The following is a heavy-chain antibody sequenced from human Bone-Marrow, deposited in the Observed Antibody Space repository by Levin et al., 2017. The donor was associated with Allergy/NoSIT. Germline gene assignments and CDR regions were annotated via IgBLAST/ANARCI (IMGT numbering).Heavy chain of an antibody. D-gene: IGHD2-21*01. Sequence: PSQTLSLTCTVSGGSISNYYWSWIRQPPGKGLEWIGHVYSSGNTNYSPSLKSRVTISADTSKNQFSLKLSSVTAADTAVYYCARWKDCGGDCYFLDYWGQGTLVTVSS. CDR2: VYSSGNT. J-gene: IGHJ4*02. CDR3: ARWKDCGGDCYFLDY. V-gene: IGHV4-59*01. CDR1: GGSISNYY.